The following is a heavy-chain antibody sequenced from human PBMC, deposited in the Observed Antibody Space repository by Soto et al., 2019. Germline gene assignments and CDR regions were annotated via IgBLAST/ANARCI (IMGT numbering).Heavy chain of an antibody. Sequence: LRLSCAASGFTFSSYWMHWVRQAPGKGLVWVSRINSDGSSTSYADSVKGRFTVSRDNSKNTVYLQMNSLRDEDTAVYYCAKLTAAWGQGTLVTVSS. D-gene: IGHD6-13*01. J-gene: IGHJ4*02. CDR2: INSDGSST. CDR1: GFTFSSYW. V-gene: IGHV3-74*01. CDR3: AKLTAA.